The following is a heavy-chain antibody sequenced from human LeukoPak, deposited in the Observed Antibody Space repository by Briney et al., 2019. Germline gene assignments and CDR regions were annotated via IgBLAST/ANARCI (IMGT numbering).Heavy chain of an antibody. D-gene: IGHD6-25*01. CDR2: IKQDGNEK. CDR3: ARRRYSSGWYFDL. V-gene: IGHV3-7*01. J-gene: IGHJ2*01. CDR1: GFTFSSYW. Sequence: GGSLRLSCGVSGFTFSSYWMSWVRQAPGKGLEWVANIKQDGNEKSYVDSVKGRFTISRDNAKSSLYLQMNSLRAEDTAVYYCARRRYSSGWYFDLWGRGTLVTVSS.